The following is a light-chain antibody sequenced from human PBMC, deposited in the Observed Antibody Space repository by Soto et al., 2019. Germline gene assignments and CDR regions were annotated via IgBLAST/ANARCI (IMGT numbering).Light chain of an antibody. CDR2: WAS. J-gene: IGKJ1*01. Sequence: DIVMTQSPDSLAVSLGERATINCKSSQSVLYSSNNKNYLAWYQQKPGQPPKLLIYWASTRESGVPVRFSGSGSGTDFTLTISSLQAEDVAFYYCQQYYSAPPTFGQGTKVEIK. V-gene: IGKV4-1*01. CDR3: QQYYSAPPT. CDR1: QSVLYSSNNKNY.